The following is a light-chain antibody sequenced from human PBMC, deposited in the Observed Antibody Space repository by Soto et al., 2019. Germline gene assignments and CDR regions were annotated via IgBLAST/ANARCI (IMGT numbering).Light chain of an antibody. Sequence: DIQMTQSPSSVSASVGDRVTMTCRASQGISSWLVWYQQKPGKAPKLLIYAASSLQSGVPSRFSGSGSGTDFTLTISGLQPEDLATYYCQQANSFQWNFRQGTKVDIK. V-gene: IGKV1-12*01. CDR1: QGISSW. CDR3: QQANSFQWN. J-gene: IGKJ1*01. CDR2: AAS.